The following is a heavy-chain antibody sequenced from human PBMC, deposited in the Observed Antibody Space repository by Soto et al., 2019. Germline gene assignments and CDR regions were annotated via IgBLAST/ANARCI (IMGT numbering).Heavy chain of an antibody. D-gene: IGHD2-15*01. J-gene: IGHJ6*04. CDR1: GFTVSSKY. CDR2: IQSGGTT. V-gene: IGHV3-66*01. Sequence: EVQLVESGGGLVQPGGSLRLSCAASGFTVSSKYMTWVRQAPGKGLEWVSLIQSGGTTYYADSVKGRFTISRDTSANTLHLQMDSLRVEDTAVYYCARDDVLCDGGRCYGIPLDVWGKGTRVTVPS. CDR3: ARDDVLCDGGRCYGIPLDV.